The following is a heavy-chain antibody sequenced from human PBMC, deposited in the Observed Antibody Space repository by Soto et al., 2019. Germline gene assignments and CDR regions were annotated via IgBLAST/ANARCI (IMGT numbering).Heavy chain of an antibody. CDR1: GFSFNTYG. D-gene: IGHD5-18*01. CDR2: ISYDGSNQ. CDR3: AKDIVKYTYGACDY. Sequence: LRLSCAASGFSFNTYGMYWVRQAPGKGLEWVAAISYDGSNQYHADSVKGRFTISRDNSKSTLYLQMNSLRVEDTAVYYCAKDIVKYTYGACDYWGQGALVTVSS. V-gene: IGHV3-30*18. J-gene: IGHJ4*02.